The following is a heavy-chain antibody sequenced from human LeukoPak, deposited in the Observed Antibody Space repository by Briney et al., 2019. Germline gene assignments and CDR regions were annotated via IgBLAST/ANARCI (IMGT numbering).Heavy chain of an antibody. V-gene: IGHV3-48*03. Sequence: GGSLRLSCAPSGFTFTNYEMNWVRQAPGEGLEWGSYISSSGNTIYYADSVKGRFTISRDNAKNSLYLQMNSLRAEDTAVYYCARSIDILTGYGMDVWGKGTTVTVSS. CDR3: ARSIDILTGYGMDV. CDR1: GFTFTNYE. D-gene: IGHD3-9*01. J-gene: IGHJ6*04. CDR2: ISSSGNTI.